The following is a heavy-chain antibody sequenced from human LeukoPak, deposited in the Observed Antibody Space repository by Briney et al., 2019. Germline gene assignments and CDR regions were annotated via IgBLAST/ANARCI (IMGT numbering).Heavy chain of an antibody. V-gene: IGHV3-7*01. Sequence: TGGSLRLSCAASGFTFSSYWMSWVRQAPGKGLEWVANIKQDGSEKYYVDSVKGRFTISRDNAKNSLYLQMNSLRAEDTAVYYCARTPRFCGSCHFFDYWGQGTLVTVSS. D-gene: IGHD2-15*01. CDR2: IKQDGSEK. J-gene: IGHJ4*02. CDR1: GFTFSSYW. CDR3: ARTPRFCGSCHFFDY.